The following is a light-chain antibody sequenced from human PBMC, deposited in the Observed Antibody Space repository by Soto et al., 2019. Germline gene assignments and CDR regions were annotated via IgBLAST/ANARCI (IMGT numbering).Light chain of an antibody. CDR1: QTIASW. J-gene: IGKJ2*01. CDR2: DAS. Sequence: DIQMTQSPSTLSASVGDRVTITCRASQTIASWLAWYQQKPGKAPKLLIYDASTLASGVPARFSGSGSGTQFTLTISNLQPDDFATYYCQRYNNYFPAFGQGTKLEIK. CDR3: QRYNNYFPA. V-gene: IGKV1-5*01.